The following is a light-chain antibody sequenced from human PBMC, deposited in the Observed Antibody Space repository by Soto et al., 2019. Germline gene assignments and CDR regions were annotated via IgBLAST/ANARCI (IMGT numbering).Light chain of an antibody. Sequence: DIVMTQSPPTLSVSPGESVTLSCGASLTVSNNLAWYQQKPGQAPRLLISYASTRATGIPARFSGTGSGKEFTLTISNLQSEDFAVYSCQQYNNWPPGATFGPGT. CDR1: LTVSNN. V-gene: IGKV3-15*01. CDR2: YAS. CDR3: QQYNNWPPGAT. J-gene: IGKJ3*01.